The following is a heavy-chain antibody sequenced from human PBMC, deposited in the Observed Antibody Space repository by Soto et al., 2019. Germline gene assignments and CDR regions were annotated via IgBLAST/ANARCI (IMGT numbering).Heavy chain of an antibody. D-gene: IGHD5-18*01. Sequence: ASVKVSCKTSGYTFTSYYLHWLRQAPGQGLEWMGIIYPTDGGALYTQSFQGRVTMTRDTSTSTVYMELSSLRSEDTAVYYCAREPPEGYNFDYWGQGTLVTVSS. CDR3: AREPPEGYNFDY. CDR1: GYTFTSYY. V-gene: IGHV1-46*03. CDR2: IYPTDGGA. J-gene: IGHJ4*02.